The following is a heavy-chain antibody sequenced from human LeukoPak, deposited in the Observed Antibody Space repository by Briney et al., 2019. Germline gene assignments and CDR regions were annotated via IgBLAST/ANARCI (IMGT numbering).Heavy chain of an antibody. J-gene: IGHJ4*02. Sequence: GGSLRLSCEVSGLRFSTYWMTWVRQAPGKGLEWVANIKEDGSDKYYVDSVKGRFTISRDNAKNSVYLQMNSLRAEDTAVYYCARGSGWTDYWGQGTLVTVSS. D-gene: IGHD6-19*01. CDR1: GLRFSTYW. CDR3: ARGSGWTDY. CDR2: IKEDGSDK. V-gene: IGHV3-7*01.